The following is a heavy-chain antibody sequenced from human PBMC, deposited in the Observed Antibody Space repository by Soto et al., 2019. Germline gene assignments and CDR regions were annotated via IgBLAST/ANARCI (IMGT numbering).Heavy chain of an antibody. CDR1: VGSFSGYY. Sequence: SETLSLTCAVYVGSFSGYYWSWIRQPPGKGLEWIGEINHSGSTNYNPSLKSRVTISVDTSKNQFSLKLSSVTAADTAVYYCARVGRNPVYNYWGQGTLVTVSS. D-gene: IGHD1-26*01. CDR2: INHSGST. CDR3: ARVGRNPVYNY. J-gene: IGHJ4*02. V-gene: IGHV4-34*01.